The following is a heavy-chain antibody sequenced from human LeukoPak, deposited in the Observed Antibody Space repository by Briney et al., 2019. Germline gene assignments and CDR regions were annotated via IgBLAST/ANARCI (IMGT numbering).Heavy chain of an antibody. CDR2: IYHSGST. V-gene: IGHV4-38-2*02. D-gene: IGHD4-17*01. CDR1: GYSISSGYY. CDR3: ARESIHYGDYEYYFDY. J-gene: IGHJ4*02. Sequence: SEALSLTCTVSGYSISSGYYWGWIRQPPGKGLEWIGSIYHSGSTYYNPSLKSRVTISVDTSKNQFSLKLSSVTAADTAVYYCARESIHYGDYEYYFDYWGQGTLVTVSS.